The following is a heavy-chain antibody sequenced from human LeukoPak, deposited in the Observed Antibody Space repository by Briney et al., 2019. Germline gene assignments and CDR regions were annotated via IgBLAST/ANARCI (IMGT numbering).Heavy chain of an antibody. D-gene: IGHD2-8*01. CDR1: GGSISNTNW. V-gene: IGHV4-4*02. J-gene: IGHJ4*02. CDR2: ISLTGLT. Sequence: SETLSLTCGVSGGSISNTNWWSWVRPPPGQGLEWIGEISLTGLTHYNPSLESRVTVSLDKSKNQLSLILTSVTAADTAVYYCSRENGAFSPFGYWGQGTLVTVLS. CDR3: SRENGAFSPFGY.